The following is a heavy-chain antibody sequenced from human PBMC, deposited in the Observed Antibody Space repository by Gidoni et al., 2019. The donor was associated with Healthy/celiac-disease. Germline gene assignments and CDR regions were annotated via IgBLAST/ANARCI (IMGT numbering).Heavy chain of an antibody. Sequence: LQLQESGPGLVKPSETLSLTCTFPGCSISSISHYWGWTRQHPGKGLEWIGSIYYSGSTYYNPSLKSRVTITVDTTKNQFSLKQSSVTAADTAVYYCARKVGLPYYGDYVASREQWYFDLWGRGTLVTVSS. CDR1: GCSISSISHY. D-gene: IGHD4-17*01. CDR2: IYYSGST. CDR3: ARKVGLPYYGDYVASREQWYFDL. V-gene: IGHV4-39*01. J-gene: IGHJ2*01.